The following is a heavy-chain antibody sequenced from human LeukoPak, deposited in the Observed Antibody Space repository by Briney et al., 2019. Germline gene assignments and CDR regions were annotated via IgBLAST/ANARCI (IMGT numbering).Heavy chain of an antibody. V-gene: IGHV1-8*01. D-gene: IGHD2-15*01. Sequence: ASVKVSCKASGYTFTSYDINWVGLATGQGLEWMGWMNPNSGNTGYAQKFQGRVTMTRNTSISTAYMELSSLRSEDTAVYYCATYCSGGSCYYFDYWGQGTLVTVSS. CDR1: GYTFTSYD. CDR2: MNPNSGNT. J-gene: IGHJ4*02. CDR3: ATYCSGGSCYYFDY.